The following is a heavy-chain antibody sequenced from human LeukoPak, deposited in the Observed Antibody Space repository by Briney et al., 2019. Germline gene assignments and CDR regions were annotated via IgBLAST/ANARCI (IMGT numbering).Heavy chain of an antibody. CDR2: ISSSSSYI. CDR3: ARGTDDFWSGYLHGNWFDP. V-gene: IGHV3-21*01. Sequence: GGSLRLSCAASGFTFSSYAMSWVRQAPGKGLEWVSSISSSSSYIYYADSVKGRFTISRDNAKNSLYLQMNSLRAEDTAVYYCARGTDDFWSGYLHGNWFDPWGQGTLVTVSS. D-gene: IGHD3-3*01. J-gene: IGHJ5*02. CDR1: GFTFSSYA.